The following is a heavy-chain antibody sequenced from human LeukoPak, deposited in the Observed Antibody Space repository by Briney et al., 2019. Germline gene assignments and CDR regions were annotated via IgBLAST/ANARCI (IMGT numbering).Heavy chain of an antibody. CDR3: AKGDSGSYLGWFDP. CDR2: ISWNSGSI. V-gene: IGHV3-9*01. J-gene: IGHJ5*02. CDR1: GFTFDDYA. Sequence: GGSLRLSCAASGFTFDDYAMHWVRQAPGKGLEWVSGISWNSGSIGYADSVKGRFTISRDNAKNSLYLQMNSLRAEDTASYYCAKGDSGSYLGWFDPWGQGTLVTVSS. D-gene: IGHD1-26*01.